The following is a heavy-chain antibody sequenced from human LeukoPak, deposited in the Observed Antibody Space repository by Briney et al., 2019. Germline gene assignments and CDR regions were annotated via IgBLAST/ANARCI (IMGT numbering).Heavy chain of an antibody. CDR3: ASLAETVVTPDDAFDI. J-gene: IGHJ3*02. Sequence: PSETLSLTCNVSGGSISSYYWSWIRQPPGKGLEWIGYMYYSGNTNYNPSLKSRVTISVDTSKNQFSLKLSSVTAADTAVYYCASLAETVVTPDDAFDIWGQGTMVTVSS. CDR1: GGSISSYY. CDR2: MYYSGNT. V-gene: IGHV4-59*08. D-gene: IGHD4-23*01.